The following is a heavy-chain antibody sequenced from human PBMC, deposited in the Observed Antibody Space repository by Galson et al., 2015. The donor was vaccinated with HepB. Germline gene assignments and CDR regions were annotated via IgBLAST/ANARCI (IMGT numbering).Heavy chain of an antibody. CDR3: VKGPRYYYDSSGYLDY. CDR2: ISSNGGST. D-gene: IGHD3-22*01. CDR1: GFTFSSYA. V-gene: IGHV3-64D*06. J-gene: IGHJ4*02. Sequence: SLRLSCAASGFTFSSYAMHWVRQAPGKGLESVSAISSNGGSTYYADSVKGRFTISRDNSKNTLYLQMSSLRAEDTAVYYCVKGPRYYYDSSGYLDYWGQGTLVTVSS.